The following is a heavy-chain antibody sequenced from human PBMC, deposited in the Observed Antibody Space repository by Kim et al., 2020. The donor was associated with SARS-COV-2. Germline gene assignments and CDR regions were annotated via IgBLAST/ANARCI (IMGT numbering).Heavy chain of an antibody. CDR3: TRNRAIGNNYYGMDV. CDR2: ISHDGSDT. CDR1: GFTFSTYA. V-gene: IGHV3-30*04. D-gene: IGHD3-22*01. J-gene: IGHJ6*04. Sequence: GGSLRLSCAASGFTFSTYAMHWVRLPPGKGLEWVALISHDGSDTYYGDSMKGRVTISRDNSKNTLYLQMQLNSLRGEDTAVYYCTRNRAIGNNYYGMDVWGKGTTVTVSS.